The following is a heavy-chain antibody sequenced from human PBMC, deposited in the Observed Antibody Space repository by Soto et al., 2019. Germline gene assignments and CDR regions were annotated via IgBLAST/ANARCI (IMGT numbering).Heavy chain of an antibody. J-gene: IGHJ5*02. CDR3: AREAYDFWSGSLLTRFDP. D-gene: IGHD3-3*01. V-gene: IGHV1-2*04. CDR1: GYTFTGYY. CDR2: INPNSGGT. Sequence: ASVKVSCKASGYTFTGYYMHWVRQAPGQGLEWMGWINPNSGGTNYAQKFQGWVTMTRDTSISTAYMELSRLRSDDTAVYYCAREAYDFWSGSLLTRFDPWGQGTLVPVSP.